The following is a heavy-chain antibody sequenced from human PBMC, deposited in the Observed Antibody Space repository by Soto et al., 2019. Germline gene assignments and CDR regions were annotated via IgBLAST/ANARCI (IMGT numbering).Heavy chain of an antibody. CDR3: ARDRGGYDRLYYYHGMDV. Sequence: GGSLRLSCAASGFTFSDYYMSWIRQAPGKGLEYISYISSSSGSTNYADSVKGRFTISRDNAKNSLYLQMSTLRAEDTAVYYCARDRGGYDRLYYYHGMDVWGQGTTVTVSS. J-gene: IGHJ6*02. CDR2: ISSSSGST. D-gene: IGHD5-12*01. V-gene: IGHV3-11*06. CDR1: GFTFSDYY.